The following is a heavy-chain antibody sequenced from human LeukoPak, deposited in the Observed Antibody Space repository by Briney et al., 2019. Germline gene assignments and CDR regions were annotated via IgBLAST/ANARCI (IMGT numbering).Heavy chain of an antibody. V-gene: IGHV4-34*01. CDR2: INHSGST. Sequence: PSETLSLTCAVYGGSFSGYYWSWIRQPPGKGLEWIGEINHSGSTNYNPSLKGRVTISVDTSRNQFSLKLSSVTAADTAVYYCARGRVVTGKRGTNWFDPWGQGTLVTVSS. CDR1: GGSFSGYY. D-gene: IGHD2-21*02. CDR3: ARGRVVTGKRGTNWFDP. J-gene: IGHJ5*02.